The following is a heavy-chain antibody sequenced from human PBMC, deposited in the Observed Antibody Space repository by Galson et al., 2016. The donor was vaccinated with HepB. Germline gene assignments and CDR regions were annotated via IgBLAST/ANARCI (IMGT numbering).Heavy chain of an antibody. V-gene: IGHV3-30*18. CDR1: GLTFSSYG. J-gene: IGHJ4*02. D-gene: IGHD3-22*01. CDR3: AKLRSPHYYDSFFERRTAGYFDY. CDR2: ISYDGTNK. Sequence: SLRLSCAVTGLTFSSYGIHWVRQAPGKGLEWVAVISYDGTNKFYADSVKGRFTISRDNSKNTLYLQMNSLRAEDTAVYYCAKLRSPHYYDSFFERRTAGYFDYWGQGTLVTVSS.